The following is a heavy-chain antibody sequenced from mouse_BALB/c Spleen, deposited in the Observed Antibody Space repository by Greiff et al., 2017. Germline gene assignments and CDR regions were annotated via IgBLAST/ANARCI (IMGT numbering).Heavy chain of an antibody. Sequence: DVKLQESGTVLARPGASVKMSCKASGYTFTSYWMHWVKQRPGQGLEWIGAIYPGNSDTSYNQKFKGKAKLTAVTSTSTAYMELSSLTNEDSAVYYCTREGYDPAWFAYWGQGTLVTVSA. V-gene: IGHV1-5*01. D-gene: IGHD2-3*01. CDR3: TREGYDPAWFAY. CDR2: IYPGNSDT. CDR1: GYTFTSYW. J-gene: IGHJ3*01.